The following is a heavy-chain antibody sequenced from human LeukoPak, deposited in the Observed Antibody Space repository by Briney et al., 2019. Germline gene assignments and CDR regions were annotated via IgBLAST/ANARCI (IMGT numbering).Heavy chain of an antibody. J-gene: IGHJ5*02. CDR3: ARGANYYDSSGYYSNWFDP. D-gene: IGHD3-22*01. V-gene: IGHV4-61*02. Sequence: SQTLSLTCAVSGGSISGGGYSWSWIRQPAGKGLEWIGRIYTSGTTNYNPSLKSRVTISVDTSKNQFSLKLSSVTAADTAVYYCARGANYYDSSGYYSNWFDPWGQGTLVIVSS. CDR2: IYTSGTT. CDR1: GGSISGGGYS.